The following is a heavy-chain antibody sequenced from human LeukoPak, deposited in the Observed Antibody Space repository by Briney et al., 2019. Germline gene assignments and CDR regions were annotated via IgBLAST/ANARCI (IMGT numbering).Heavy chain of an antibody. CDR3: AKAPPRKLWFGESWTG. V-gene: IGHV3-23*01. Sequence: TGGSLRLSCAASGFTFSIYAMSWVRQAPGKGLEWVSAISGSGGSTYYADSVKGRFTISRGNSKNTLYLQMNSLRAEDTAVYYCAKAPPRKLWFGESWTGWGQGTLVTVSS. CDR1: GFTFSIYA. D-gene: IGHD3-10*01. CDR2: ISGSGGST. J-gene: IGHJ4*02.